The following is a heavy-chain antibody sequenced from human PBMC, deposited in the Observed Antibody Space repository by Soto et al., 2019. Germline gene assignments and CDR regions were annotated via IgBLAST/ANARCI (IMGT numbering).Heavy chain of an antibody. J-gene: IGHJ2*01. CDR1: GFTFSSHG. Sequence: QVQLVESGGGVVQPGRSLRLSCAASGFTFSSHGIQWVRQAPGKGLEWVAVIWNDGSNKYYVDTVTGRFTISRDNSKNRLYLQMHSMTVEDSAVDYCARDSVSGIWYFDLWGRGTLVTVSS. CDR3: ARDSVSGIWYFDL. V-gene: IGHV3-33*01. D-gene: IGHD3-10*01. CDR2: IWNDGSNK.